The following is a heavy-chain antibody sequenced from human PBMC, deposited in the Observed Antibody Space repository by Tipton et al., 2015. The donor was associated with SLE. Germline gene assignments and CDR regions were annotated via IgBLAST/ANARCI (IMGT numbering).Heavy chain of an antibody. V-gene: IGHV4-59*11. D-gene: IGHD6-13*01. CDR1: GGSISSHY. Sequence: TLSLTCTVSGGSISSHYWSWIRQPPGKGLEWIGYIYYSGSTNYNPSLKSRVTISVDTSKNQFSLKLSSVTAADTAVYYCARPKGGIAAAAFFDYWGQGTLVTVSS. CDR2: IYYSGST. J-gene: IGHJ4*02. CDR3: ARPKGGIAAAAFFDY.